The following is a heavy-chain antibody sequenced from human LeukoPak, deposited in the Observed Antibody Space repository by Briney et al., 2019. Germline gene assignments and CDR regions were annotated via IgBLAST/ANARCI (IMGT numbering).Heavy chain of an antibody. J-gene: IGHJ3*02. V-gene: IGHV1-69*04. D-gene: IGHD1-26*01. Sequence: SVKVSCKASGGTFSSYAISWVRQAPGQGLEWMGRIIPIFGIANYAQKFQGRVTITADRSTSTAYMELSSLRSEDTAVYYCAAIVGATNAFDIWGQGTMVTVSS. CDR1: GGTFSSYA. CDR3: AAIVGATNAFDI. CDR2: IIPIFGIA.